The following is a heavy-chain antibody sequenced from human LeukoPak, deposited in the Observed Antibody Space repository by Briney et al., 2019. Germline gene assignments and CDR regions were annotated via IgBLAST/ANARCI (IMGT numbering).Heavy chain of an antibody. J-gene: IGHJ4*02. CDR3: AKDGGGAYCGGDCYSEFDY. V-gene: IGHV3-23*01. Sequence: GGSLRLSCAASGFTFSSYAMSWVRQAPGKGLEWVSAISGSGGSTYYADSVKGRFTISRDNSKDTLYLQMNSLRAEDTAVYYCAKDGGGAYCGGDCYSEFDYWGQGTLVTVSS. CDR2: ISGSGGST. D-gene: IGHD2-21*02. CDR1: GFTFSSYA.